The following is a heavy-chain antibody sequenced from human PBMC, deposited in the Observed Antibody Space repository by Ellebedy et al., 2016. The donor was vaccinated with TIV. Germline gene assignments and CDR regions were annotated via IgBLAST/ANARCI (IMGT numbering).Heavy chain of an antibody. CDR3: AKGSSSGFNYDRVGFQS. CDR2: LNAGGDDT. Sequence: GESLKISCAASGFTFSSFAMHWVRQAPGKGLEWLSVLNAGGDDTYNADSVKGRFTVTRDNSKNTLFLQMNGLRAEDTAVYYCAKGSSSGFNYDRVGFQSWGQGTLVTVSS. D-gene: IGHD3-22*01. J-gene: IGHJ5*02. CDR1: GFTFSSFA. V-gene: IGHV3-23*01.